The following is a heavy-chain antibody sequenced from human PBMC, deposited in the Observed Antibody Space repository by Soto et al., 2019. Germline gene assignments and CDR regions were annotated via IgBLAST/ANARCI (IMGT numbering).Heavy chain of an antibody. CDR3: ARDKRALAGYYFDY. V-gene: IGHV6-1*01. CDR1: GNSVSTNSVA. CDR2: TYFRSTRFN. Sequence: SQTLSLTCAISGNSVSTNSVAWNWIRQSPSRGLEWLGRTYFRSTRFNEYASSVKGRITISPVTSKNHFSLQLNSVTPDDSAVYYCARDKRALAGYYFDYWGQGTPVTVSS. J-gene: IGHJ4*02. D-gene: IGHD6-19*01.